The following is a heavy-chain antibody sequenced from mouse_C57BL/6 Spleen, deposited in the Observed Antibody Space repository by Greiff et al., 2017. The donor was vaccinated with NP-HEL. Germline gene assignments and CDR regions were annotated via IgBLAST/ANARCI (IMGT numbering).Heavy chain of an antibody. J-gene: IGHJ4*01. CDR1: GFSLTSYG. D-gene: IGHD1-2*01. CDR3: ARVHYYGKAMDY. Sequence: QMQLKESGPGLVQPSQSLSITCTVSGFSLTSYGVHWVRQSPGKGLEWLGVIWSGGSTDYNAAFISRLSISKDNSKSQVFFKMNSLQADDTAIYYCARVHYYGKAMDYWGQGTSVTVSS. V-gene: IGHV2-2*01. CDR2: IWSGGST.